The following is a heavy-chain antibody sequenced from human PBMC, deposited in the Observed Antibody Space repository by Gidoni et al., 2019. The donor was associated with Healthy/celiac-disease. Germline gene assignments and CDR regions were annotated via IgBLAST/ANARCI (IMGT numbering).Heavy chain of an antibody. CDR2: ISGRGGST. Sequence: VQLLASGGGLVPPGGSLRLSCAASGFTFSSYALSWVRQAPGKGLAWVSAISGRGGSTYYADSVKGRFTISRDNSKNTLYLKMNSLRAEDTAVYYCAKVGGYCSSTSCYTGFLGPRTDYWGQGTLVTVSS. V-gene: IGHV3-23*01. CDR3: AKVGGYCSSTSCYTGFLGPRTDY. CDR1: GFTFSSYA. D-gene: IGHD2-2*02. J-gene: IGHJ4*02.